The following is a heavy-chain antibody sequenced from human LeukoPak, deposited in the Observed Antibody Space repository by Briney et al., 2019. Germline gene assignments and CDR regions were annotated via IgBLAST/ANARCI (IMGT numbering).Heavy chain of an antibody. J-gene: IGHJ4*02. Sequence: PGGSLRLSCAASGFTFTSYAMSWVRQAPGKGLEWVSGITASGDRTFYGDSVRGRFTVSRDNSKNTVYLQMNSLRVDDTAIYYCARRDIVVVVSASDYWGQGTLVTVSP. V-gene: IGHV3-23*01. CDR2: ITASGDRT. CDR1: GFTFTSYA. CDR3: ARRDIVVVVSASDY. D-gene: IGHD2-15*01.